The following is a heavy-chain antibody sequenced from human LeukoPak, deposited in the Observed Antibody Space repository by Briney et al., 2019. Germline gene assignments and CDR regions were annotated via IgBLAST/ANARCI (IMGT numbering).Heavy chain of an antibody. J-gene: IGHJ4*02. CDR3: AREIFGSGSHPDF. D-gene: IGHD3-10*01. CDR1: GFAFNTYA. V-gene: IGHV3-33*01. CDR2: IWHDGSQK. Sequence: PGRSLRLSCAASGFAFNTYAMHWVRQAPGQGLEWVALIWHDGSQKFYSNSVRGQFTISRDNSKNTVSLQMNNLRPEDTAVYYCAREIFGSGSHPDFWGQGTLVTVSS.